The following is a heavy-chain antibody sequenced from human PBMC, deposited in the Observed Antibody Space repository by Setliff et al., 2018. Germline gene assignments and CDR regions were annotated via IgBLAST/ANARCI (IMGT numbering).Heavy chain of an antibody. V-gene: IGHV1-69*05. D-gene: IGHD5-18*01. CDR2: IVRLLRSA. CDR3: ARHHGDTAMVRGAFDF. CDR1: GGTFNSYA. Sequence: SVKVSCKASGGTFNSYAISWVRQAPGQGLEWVGGIVRLLRSANYAQKFQGRVTITTDESTSTAYMELSSLRSEDTAVYYCARHHGDTAMVRGAFDFWGQGTMVTVSS. J-gene: IGHJ3*01.